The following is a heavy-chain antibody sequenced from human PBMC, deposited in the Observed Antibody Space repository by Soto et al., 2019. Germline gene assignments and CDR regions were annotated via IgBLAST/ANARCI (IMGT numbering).Heavy chain of an antibody. CDR3: AKESLDRRVVYAPLIYYFDY. CDR2: ISYDGSNK. J-gene: IGHJ4*02. V-gene: IGHV3-30*18. CDR1: GFTFSSYG. D-gene: IGHD2-8*02. Sequence: GGSLRLSCAASGFTFSSYGMHWVRQAPGKGLEWVAVISYDGSNKYYADSVKGRFTISRDNSKNTLYLQMNSLRAEDTAVYYCAKESLDRRVVYAPLIYYFDYWGQGTLVTVSS.